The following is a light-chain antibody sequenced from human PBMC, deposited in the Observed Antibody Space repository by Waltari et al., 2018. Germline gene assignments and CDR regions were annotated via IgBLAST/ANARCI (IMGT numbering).Light chain of an antibody. J-gene: IGKJ2*01. Sequence: DIVMTQSPDSLAVSLGARATINCKSSQSVLYSSNNKNYLAWYQQKPGQPPKLLIYWASTRESGVPDRFTGSGSGTDFTLTISNLQAEDVAVYYCQQYYSTPYTFGLGTKLEIK. CDR2: WAS. CDR1: QSVLYSSNNKNY. V-gene: IGKV4-1*01. CDR3: QQYYSTPYT.